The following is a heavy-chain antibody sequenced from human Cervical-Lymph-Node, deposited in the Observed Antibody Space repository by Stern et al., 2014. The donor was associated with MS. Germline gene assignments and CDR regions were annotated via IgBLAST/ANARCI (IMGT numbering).Heavy chain of an antibody. CDR2: IYWDDDK. Sequence: QVTLRESGPTLVKPTQTLTLTCTFSGFSLTTSGLAVGWIRQPPGKALEWLALIYWDDDKRYSPSLRNRLAITKDTSKNQVVLTMTNMNAVDTATYYCAHRGMESLARPFDYWGQGTLVTVSS. J-gene: IGHJ4*02. CDR3: AHRGMESLARPFDY. CDR1: GFSLTTSGLA. D-gene: IGHD1-1*01. V-gene: IGHV2-5*02.